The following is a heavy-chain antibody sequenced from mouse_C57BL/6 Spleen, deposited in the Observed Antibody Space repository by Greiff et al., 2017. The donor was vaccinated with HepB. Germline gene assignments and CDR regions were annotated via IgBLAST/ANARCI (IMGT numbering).Heavy chain of an antibody. D-gene: IGHD1-1*01. CDR3: ARGIYYYGSSYVRFAY. V-gene: IGHV1-55*01. J-gene: IGHJ3*01. CDR2: IYPGSGST. CDR1: GYTFTSYW. Sequence: QVHVKQPGAELVKPGASVKMSCKASGYTFTSYWITWVKQRPGQGLEWIGDIYPGSGSTNYNEKFKSKATLTVDTSSSTAYMQLSSLTSEDSAVYYCARGIYYYGSSYVRFAYWGQGTLVTVSA.